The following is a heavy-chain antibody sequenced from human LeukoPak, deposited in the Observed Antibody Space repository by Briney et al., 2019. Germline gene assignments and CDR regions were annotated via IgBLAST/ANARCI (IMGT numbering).Heavy chain of an antibody. Sequence: ASVKVSCKASGYTFTSYYMHWVRQAPGQGLEWMGIINPSGGSTSYAQKFQGRVTMTRDTSISTAYMELSRLRSDDTAVYYCARTGTGATHWFDPWGQGALVTVSS. J-gene: IGHJ5*02. CDR3: ARTGTGATHWFDP. CDR2: INPSGGST. CDR1: GYTFTSYY. D-gene: IGHD1-1*01. V-gene: IGHV1-46*01.